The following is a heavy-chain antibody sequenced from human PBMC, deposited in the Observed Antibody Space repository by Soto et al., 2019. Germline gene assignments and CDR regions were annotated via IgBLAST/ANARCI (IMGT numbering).Heavy chain of an antibody. J-gene: IGHJ3*02. V-gene: IGHV3-23*01. CDR2: INIGGDNT. D-gene: IGHD3-22*01. CDR3: ARRAYYFDGTRSHAFDI. Sequence: EVQLLESGGGLRQPGGSLRLSCVGSGYNFNKYAVSWVRQAPGKGLEWVSAINIGGDNTFYTDSVKGRFTISRDNSKNMLYLEMNSLTAEDTAVYYCARRAYYFDGTRSHAFDIWGQGTRVTVSS. CDR1: GYNFNKYA.